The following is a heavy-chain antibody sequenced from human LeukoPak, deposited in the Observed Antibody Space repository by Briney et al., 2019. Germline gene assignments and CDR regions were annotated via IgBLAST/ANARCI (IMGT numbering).Heavy chain of an antibody. CDR3: ARDGAPPRDGFDY. CDR2: IYYSGSI. CDR1: GYSISSSNW. D-gene: IGHD5-24*01. J-gene: IGHJ4*02. Sequence: SETLSLTCAVSGYSISSSNWWGWIRQPPGKGLEWIGYIYYSGSIYYNPSLKSRVTMSVDTSKNQFSLKLSSVTAADTAVYYCARDGAPPRDGFDYWGQGTLVTVSS. V-gene: IGHV4-28*03.